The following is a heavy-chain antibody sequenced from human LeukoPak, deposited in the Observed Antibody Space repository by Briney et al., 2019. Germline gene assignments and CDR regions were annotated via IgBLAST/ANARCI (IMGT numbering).Heavy chain of an antibody. Sequence: TGGSLRLSCAAPGFTFSSYWMSWARQAPGKGLEWVANIKQDGSEKYYVDSVKGRFTVSRDNAKNSLYLQMNSLRAEDTAVYYCARDFAAAAKGAHWGQGTLVTVSS. CDR1: GFTFSSYW. CDR3: ARDFAAAAKGAH. CDR2: IKQDGSEK. J-gene: IGHJ4*02. D-gene: IGHD2-2*01. V-gene: IGHV3-7*01.